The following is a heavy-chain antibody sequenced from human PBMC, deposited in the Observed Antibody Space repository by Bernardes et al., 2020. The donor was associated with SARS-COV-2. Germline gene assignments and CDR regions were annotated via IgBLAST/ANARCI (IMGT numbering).Heavy chain of an antibody. CDR1: GCSISNNRYY. D-gene: IGHD6-13*01. CDR2: VYYAGCT. J-gene: IGHJ4*02. V-gene: IGHV4-39*01. CDR3: ARMGVEQQREPGAFDS. Sequence: SGTLSLTCTVSGCSISNNRYYWGRIRPPPGKGLESIASVYYAGCTYYNASVGSRVTISVDTSENQFPLRLTSATAADTAVYYFARMGVEQQREPGAFDSWGLGTLFTVSS.